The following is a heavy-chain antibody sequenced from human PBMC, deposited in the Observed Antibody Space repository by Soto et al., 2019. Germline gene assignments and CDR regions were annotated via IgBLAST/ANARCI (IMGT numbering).Heavy chain of an antibody. J-gene: IGHJ4*02. CDR1: GYTFTSYG. D-gene: IGHD4-17*01. Sequence: QVQLVQSGAEVKKPGASVKVACKASGYTFTSYGISWVRQAPGQGLEWMGCISAYNGNKNNAQKFQGRVTMTTDTSTSTAYMEWSMRRCDDTAVYYGARRDYPVDYWGQGTLVTVSS. V-gene: IGHV1-18*01. CDR3: ARRDYPVDY. CDR2: ISAYNGNK.